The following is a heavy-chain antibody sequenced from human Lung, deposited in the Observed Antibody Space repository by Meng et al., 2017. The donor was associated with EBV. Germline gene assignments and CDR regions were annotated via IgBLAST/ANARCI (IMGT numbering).Heavy chain of an antibody. CDR1: GVIFSNYW. CDR3: ARGKNYVFHD. Sequence: ELVGSGGDLVRAGGSLSLSCAVSGVIFSNYWMHWVRQVPGKGLVWVSRMNSDGSSITYADSVKGRFTISRDNAKNTLYLQMNSLRAEDTAVYYCARGKNYVFHDWGQGTLVTVSS. J-gene: IGHJ4*02. CDR2: MNSDGSSI. V-gene: IGHV3-74*01. D-gene: IGHD3-10*02.